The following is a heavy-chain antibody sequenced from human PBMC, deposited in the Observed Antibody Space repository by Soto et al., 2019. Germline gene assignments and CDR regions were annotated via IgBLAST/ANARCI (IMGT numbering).Heavy chain of an antibody. Sequence: EVQVVESGGGLVQPGVSLRLSCAADGFTFNNYWMHWVRQAPGKGLVWVSRINSDGSSAFYADSVKGRFTSSRDNAKNTVYLQMNSLRAEDTAVYFCARGIQYRYGMDVWGQGTTVTVSS. CDR2: INSDGSSA. V-gene: IGHV3-74*01. CDR3: ARGIQYRYGMDV. D-gene: IGHD5-18*01. J-gene: IGHJ6*02. CDR1: GFTFNNYW.